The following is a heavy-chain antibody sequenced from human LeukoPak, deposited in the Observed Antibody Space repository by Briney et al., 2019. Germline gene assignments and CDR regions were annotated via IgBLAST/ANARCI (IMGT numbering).Heavy chain of an antibody. Sequence: PGRSLRLSCAASGFTFSSYGMHWVRQAPGKGLEWVAVISYDGSNKYYADSVKGRFTISRDNAKNSVYLQMTSLRAEDTALYYCAKDATAVPGTVYMDVWGKGTTVTISS. V-gene: IGHV3-30*18. CDR2: ISYDGSNK. CDR1: GFTFSSYG. D-gene: IGHD2-2*01. CDR3: AKDATAVPGTVYMDV. J-gene: IGHJ6*03.